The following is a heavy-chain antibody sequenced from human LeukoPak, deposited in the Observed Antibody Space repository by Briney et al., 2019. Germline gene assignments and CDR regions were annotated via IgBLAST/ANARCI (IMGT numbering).Heavy chain of an antibody. Sequence: ASVKVSCKVSGYTLTELSMHWVRQAPGKGLEWMGWFDPEDGETIYAQKFQGRVTMTEDTSTDTAYMELSSLRSEDTAVYYCATAQPDCSSTSCYSIGYYYYGMDVWGQGTTVTVSS. CDR1: GYTLTELS. D-gene: IGHD2-2*02. J-gene: IGHJ6*02. CDR3: ATAQPDCSSTSCYSIGYYYYGMDV. V-gene: IGHV1-24*01. CDR2: FDPEDGET.